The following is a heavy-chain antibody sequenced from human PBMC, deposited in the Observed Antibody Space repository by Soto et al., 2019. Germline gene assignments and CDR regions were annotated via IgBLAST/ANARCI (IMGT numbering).Heavy chain of an antibody. CDR2: MNPNSGNT. V-gene: IGHV1-8*01. Sequence: ASVKVSCKASGYTFTSYDINWLLQATGQGLEWMGWMNPNSGNTGYAQKFQGRVTMTRNTSISTAYMELSSLRSEDTAVYYCARGPYDYIWGSYRYNWFDPWGQGTLVTVSS. CDR3: ARGPYDYIWGSYRYNWFDP. D-gene: IGHD3-16*02. CDR1: GYTFTSYD. J-gene: IGHJ5*02.